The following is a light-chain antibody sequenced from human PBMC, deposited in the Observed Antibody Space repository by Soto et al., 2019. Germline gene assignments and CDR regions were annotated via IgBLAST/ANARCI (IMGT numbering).Light chain of an antibody. CDR3: QEYNSYPVS. Sequence: DIQVTQSPATLSAFVGDRVTISCRARQSIGTWLAWYQQKPGKAPNLLIYDASTLESGVPSRFSGSGSVTEFTLTISSLQPEDVATYYCQEYNSYPVSFGQGTRLDI. CDR1: QSIGTW. J-gene: IGKJ5*01. CDR2: DAS. V-gene: IGKV1-5*01.